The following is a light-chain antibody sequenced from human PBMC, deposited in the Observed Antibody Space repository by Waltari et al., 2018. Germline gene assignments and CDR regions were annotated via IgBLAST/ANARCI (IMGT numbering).Light chain of an antibody. V-gene: IGKV3-15*01. CDR1: QSIRSN. J-gene: IGKJ1*01. Sequence: EIVMTQSPATLSVFPGERATLSCRARQSIRSNLAWYQHKPGQAPRLLIHGASTRATGIPARFSGSGSWTAFTLTISSLQSEDFAIYFCQHYDNWLGTFGQGTKVEIK. CDR2: GAS. CDR3: QHYDNWLGT.